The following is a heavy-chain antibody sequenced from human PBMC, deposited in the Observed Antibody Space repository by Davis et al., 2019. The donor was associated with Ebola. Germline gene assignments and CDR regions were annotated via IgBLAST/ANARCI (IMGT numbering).Heavy chain of an antibody. J-gene: IGHJ6*04. CDR1: GYTFTNYG. Sequence: ASVKVSCKASGYTFTNYGITWVRQAPGQGLEWMGWINPHNGNTNYAQNVQGRVTMTSDTSTSTAYMEVGSLRFDDTAVYYCAREVAYYYYGMDVWGKGTTVTVSS. CDR3: AREVAYYYYGMDV. D-gene: IGHD5-12*01. V-gene: IGHV1-18*04. CDR2: INPHNGNT.